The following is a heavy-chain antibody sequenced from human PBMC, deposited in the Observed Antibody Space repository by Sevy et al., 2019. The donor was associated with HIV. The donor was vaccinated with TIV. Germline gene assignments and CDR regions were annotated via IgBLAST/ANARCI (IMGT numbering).Heavy chain of an antibody. CDR1: GDSIISSRW. CDR2: MYHRGTT. J-gene: IGHJ4*02. D-gene: IGHD6-25*01. CDR3: AAAAGTDILGYYFDS. Sequence: SETLSLTCTVSGDSIISSRWWSWFRQSPGKGLEWIGDMYHRGTTKYSPSLKNRVIMSVDKSKNQFSLKLTSVTAADTAVYYCAAAAGTDILGYYFDSWGQGIPVTVSS. V-gene: IGHV4-4*02.